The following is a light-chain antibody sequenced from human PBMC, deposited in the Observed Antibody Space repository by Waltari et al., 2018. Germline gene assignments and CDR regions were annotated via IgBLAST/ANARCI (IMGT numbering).Light chain of an antibody. J-gene: IGKJ4*01. V-gene: IGKV3-15*01. CDR2: GAS. CDR3: QQYNNWPPPT. Sequence: EIVMTQSPATLTVSPGERATLSCRASQSVSSNLAWYQQKPGQAPRLLIYGASTRATGMPARFSGSGSGTEFTLTISSMQSEDFAVYYCQQYNNWPPPTFGGGTKVEIK. CDR1: QSVSSN.